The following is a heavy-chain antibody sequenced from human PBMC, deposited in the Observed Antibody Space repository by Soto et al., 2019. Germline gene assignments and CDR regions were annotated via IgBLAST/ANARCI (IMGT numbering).Heavy chain of an antibody. Sequence: PGGSLRLSCLASGFIFSSYNLNWVRQAAGKGLEWVSYISSSGNTIYYADSVKGRFTFSRDNGKNSLFLQMNSLREEDTAVYYCARDRGVGTPDSFDIWGQVTMVTVSS. CDR1: GFIFSSYN. CDR2: ISSSGNTI. CDR3: ARDRGVGTPDSFDI. J-gene: IGHJ3*02. V-gene: IGHV3-48*02. D-gene: IGHD3-3*01.